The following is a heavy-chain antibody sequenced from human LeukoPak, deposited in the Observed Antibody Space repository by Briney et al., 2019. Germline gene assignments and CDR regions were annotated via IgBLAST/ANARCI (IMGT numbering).Heavy chain of an antibody. D-gene: IGHD5-24*01. V-gene: IGHV4-31*03. J-gene: IGHJ4*02. Sequence: SETLSLTCTVSGGSISSDYFYWSWIRQHPGKCLGWIGYIYYSGSTYYNPSLKSRVSISVDTSKNQFSLKLSSVTVADTAVYYCARIPLGTDGYNSRWGQGTLVTVSS. CDR3: ARIPLGTDGYNSR. CDR2: IYYSGST. CDR1: GGSISSDYFY.